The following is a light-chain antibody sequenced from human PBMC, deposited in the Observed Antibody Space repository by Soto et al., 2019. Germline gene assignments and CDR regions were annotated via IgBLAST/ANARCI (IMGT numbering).Light chain of an antibody. J-gene: IGKJ1*01. V-gene: IGKV1-5*03. CDR1: QSIDSW. CDR3: QHYKSYPWT. Sequence: DIQMTQSPSTLSASVGDRVTITCRASQSIDSWLAWYQQKPGKAPKLLMYKASSLESGVPSRFGGSGSETEFTLTISSLQPDDFATYYCQHYKSYPWTFGQGTKVDIK. CDR2: KAS.